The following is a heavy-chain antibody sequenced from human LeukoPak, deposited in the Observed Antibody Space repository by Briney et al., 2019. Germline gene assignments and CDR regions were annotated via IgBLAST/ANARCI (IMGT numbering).Heavy chain of an antibody. CDR2: IYYSGST. Sequence: PSETLSLTCTVSGGSISSYYWSWIRQPPGKGLEWIGYIYYSGSTNYNPSLKSRVTISIDTSKNQFSLKLSSVTAADTAVYYCARAGYSSGWYPDYWGQGTLVTVSS. D-gene: IGHD6-19*01. V-gene: IGHV4-59*12. J-gene: IGHJ4*02. CDR1: GGSISSYY. CDR3: ARAGYSSGWYPDY.